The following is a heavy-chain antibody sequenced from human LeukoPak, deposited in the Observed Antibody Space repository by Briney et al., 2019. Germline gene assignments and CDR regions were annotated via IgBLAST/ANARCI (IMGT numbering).Heavy chain of an antibody. CDR1: GDSVSSNSAA. CDR2: TYYRSKWYN. CDR3: AGAKDYYGSGSYYGPYYYYGMDV. Sequence: SQTLSLTCAISGDSVSSNSAAWNWIRQSPSRGLEWLGRTYYRSKWYNDYAVSVKSRITINPDTSKNQFSLQLNSVTPEDTAVYYCAGAKDYYGSGSYYGPYYYYGMDVWGQGTTVTVSS. J-gene: IGHJ6*02. V-gene: IGHV6-1*01. D-gene: IGHD3-10*01.